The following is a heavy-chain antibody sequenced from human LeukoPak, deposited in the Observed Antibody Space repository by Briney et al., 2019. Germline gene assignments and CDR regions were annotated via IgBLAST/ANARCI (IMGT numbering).Heavy chain of an antibody. CDR2: ISGSGGST. Sequence: GGSLRLSRAASGFTFSSYAMSWVRQAPGKGLEWVSAISGSGGSTYYADSVKGRFTISRDNSKNTLYLQMNSLRAEDTAVYYCANFLDRITMIVFPDAFDIWGQGTMVTVSP. CDR1: GFTFSSYA. CDR3: ANFLDRITMIVFPDAFDI. D-gene: IGHD3-22*01. J-gene: IGHJ3*02. V-gene: IGHV3-23*01.